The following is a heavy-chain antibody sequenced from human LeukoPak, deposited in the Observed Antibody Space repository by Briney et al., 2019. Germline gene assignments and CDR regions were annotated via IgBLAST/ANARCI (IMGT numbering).Heavy chain of an antibody. CDR2: ISSSSSYI. CDR3: ARDLDTLDYYYMDV. D-gene: IGHD2/OR15-2a*01. V-gene: IGHV3-21*01. Sequence: PGGSLRLSCAASGFTFSSYSMNWVRQAPGKGLEWVSSISSSSSYIYYADSVKGRFTISRDNAKNSLYLQMNSLRAEDTAVYYCARDLDTLDYYYMDVWGKGTTVTVSS. J-gene: IGHJ6*03. CDR1: GFTFSSYS.